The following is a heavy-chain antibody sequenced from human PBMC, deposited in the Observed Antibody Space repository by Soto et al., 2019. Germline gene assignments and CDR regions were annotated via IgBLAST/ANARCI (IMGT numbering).Heavy chain of an antibody. Sequence: PAGCLRLSCAASGFTFSNYGMHWVRQAPGKGLEWVAIISYDGSNKLYADPVKGRFALSRDNSKNMLYLQMNSLRAEDTAVYYCAQDTSIDYWGQGTLVTVSS. V-gene: IGHV3-30*18. CDR2: ISYDGSNK. CDR3: AQDTSIDY. D-gene: IGHD1-26*01. CDR1: GFTFSNYG. J-gene: IGHJ4*02.